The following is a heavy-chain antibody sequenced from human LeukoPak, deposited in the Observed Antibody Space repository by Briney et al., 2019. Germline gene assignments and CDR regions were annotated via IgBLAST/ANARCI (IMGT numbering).Heavy chain of an antibody. Sequence: SETLSLTCAVYGGSFSGYYWSWIRQPPGKGLEWIGEINHSGSTNYNPSLKSRVTISVDTSKNQFSLKLSSVTAADTAVYYCARHYYYYYMDVWGKGTTVTVSS. J-gene: IGHJ6*03. CDR2: INHSGST. CDR1: GGSFSGYY. V-gene: IGHV4-34*01. CDR3: ARHYYYYYMDV.